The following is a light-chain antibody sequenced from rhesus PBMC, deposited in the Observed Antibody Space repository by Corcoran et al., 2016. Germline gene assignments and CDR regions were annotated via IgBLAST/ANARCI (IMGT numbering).Light chain of an antibody. CDR1: TSHIGDYNY. CDR3: YSYGGNNNFI. CDR2: DVS. Sequence: QAALTQPPSVSGSPGQSVTMSCTGTTSHIGDYNYVSWYQQYPGRVPQLIIFDVSKRPSGVSNRFSGSKSGNTASLTISGLQAEDEADYYCYSYGGNNNFIFGGGTRLTVL. V-gene: IGLV2-23*01. J-gene: IGLJ1*01.